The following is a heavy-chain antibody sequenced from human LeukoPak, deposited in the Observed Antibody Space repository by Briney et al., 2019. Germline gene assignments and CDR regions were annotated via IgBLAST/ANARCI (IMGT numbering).Heavy chain of an antibody. CDR3: ARGGEWFGELAL. V-gene: IGHV1-8*03. J-gene: IGHJ4*02. CDR2: MNPNSGNT. CDR1: GYTFTSYA. Sequence: ASVKVSCKASGYTFTSYAINWVRQATGQGPEWMGWMNPNSGNTGYAQKFQGRVPIPRNTSKNTAYMELSSLRSEDTAVYYCARGGEWFGELALWGQGTLVTVSS. D-gene: IGHD3-10*01.